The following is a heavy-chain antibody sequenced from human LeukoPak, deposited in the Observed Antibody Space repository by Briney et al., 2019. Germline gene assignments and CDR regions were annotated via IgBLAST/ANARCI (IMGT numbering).Heavy chain of an antibody. CDR2: MYSSGST. Sequence: PSETLSLTCTVSGGSISITSYYWGWIRQPPGKGLEWIGSMYSSGSTYYNPSLKSRVTISVDTPKNQFSLKLSSVTAADTAVYYCARGRIQLWLSGNYYYMDVWGKGTTVTISS. CDR1: GGSISITSYY. J-gene: IGHJ6*03. V-gene: IGHV4-39*07. D-gene: IGHD5-18*01. CDR3: ARGRIQLWLSGNYYYMDV.